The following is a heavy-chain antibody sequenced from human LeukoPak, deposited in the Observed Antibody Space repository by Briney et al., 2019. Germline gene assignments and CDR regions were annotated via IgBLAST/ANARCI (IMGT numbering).Heavy chain of an antibody. J-gene: IGHJ1*01. CDR2: IYYSGST. V-gene: IGHV4-59*01. Sequence: PSETLSLTCTVSGGSISSYYWSWIRQPPGKGLEWIGYIYYSGSTNYNPSPKSRVTISVDTSKNQFSLKLSSVTAADTAVYYCARLGAAGNFQHWGQGTLVTVSS. CDR3: ARLGAAGNFQH. CDR1: GGSISSYY. D-gene: IGHD6-13*01.